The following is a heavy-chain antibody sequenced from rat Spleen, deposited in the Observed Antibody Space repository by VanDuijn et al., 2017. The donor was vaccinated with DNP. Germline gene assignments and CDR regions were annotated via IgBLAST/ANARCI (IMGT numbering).Heavy chain of an antibody. CDR3: ARQDPLLLTLFTY. Sequence: EVQLVESGGGLVQPGRSLKLSCAASGFTFSDSAMAWVRQTPKKGLEWVATIIYDGSDTYYRDSVKGRFMISKDDARDTGYLQMNNLRSEETATYYCARQDPLLLTLFTYWGQGVMVTVSS. D-gene: IGHD1-1*01. CDR1: GFTFSDSA. J-gene: IGHJ2*01. V-gene: IGHV5-17*01. CDR2: IIYDGSDT.